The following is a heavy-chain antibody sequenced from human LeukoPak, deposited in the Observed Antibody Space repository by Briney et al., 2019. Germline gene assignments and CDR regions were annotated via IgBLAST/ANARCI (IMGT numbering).Heavy chain of an antibody. CDR1: GFTFSDYY. V-gene: IGHV3-11*01. J-gene: IGHJ6*02. CDR2: ISSSGNTI. Sequence: GVSLRLSCAASGFTFSDYYMSWIRQAPGKGLEWVSYISSSGNTIYYADSVKGRFTISRDNAKNSLYLQMNSLRAEDTAVYYCARDSTGINYYGMDVWGQGTTVTVSS. CDR3: ARDSTGINYYGMDV.